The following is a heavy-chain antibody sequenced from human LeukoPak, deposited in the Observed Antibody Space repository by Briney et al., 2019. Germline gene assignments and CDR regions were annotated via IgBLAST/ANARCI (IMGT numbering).Heavy chain of an antibody. CDR2: IYYSGST. CDR1: GGSISSYY. V-gene: IGHV4-59*01. J-gene: IGHJ4*02. D-gene: IGHD3-9*01. CDR3: ARDGPSYDILTGLDY. Sequence: SETLSLTCTVSGGSISSYYWSWIRQPPGKGLEWIGYIYYSGSTNYNPSLKSRVTISVDTSKNQFSLKLSSVTAADTAVYYCARDGPSYDILTGLDYWGQGTLVTVSS.